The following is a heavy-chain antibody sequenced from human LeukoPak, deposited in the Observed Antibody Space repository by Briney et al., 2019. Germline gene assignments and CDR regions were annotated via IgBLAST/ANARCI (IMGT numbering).Heavy chain of an antibody. V-gene: IGHV1-69*04. J-gene: IGHJ5*02. Sequence: SVKVSCKASGGTFSSYTISWLRQAPAQGLEWMGRTIPILGIANYAQKFQCRVTITADKSTSTAYMELSSLRSEDTAVYYCARDPSTTYYDILTGFDPWGQGTLVTVSS. CDR2: TIPILGIA. D-gene: IGHD3-9*01. CDR1: GGTFSSYT. CDR3: ARDPSTTYYDILTGFDP.